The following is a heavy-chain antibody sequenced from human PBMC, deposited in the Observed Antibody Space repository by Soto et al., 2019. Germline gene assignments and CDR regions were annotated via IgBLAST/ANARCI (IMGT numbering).Heavy chain of an antibody. J-gene: IGHJ4*02. CDR1: GYSFTNYW. CDR2: IYPGDSNT. Sequence: GESLKISCKGSGYSFTNYWIGWVRQMPGKGLEWMGIIYPGDSNTGYSPSFQGQFTISADKSLSTAYLQWSSLKASDTAMYYCARQGYCSSTACYTVDYWGQGTLVTVS. V-gene: IGHV5-51*01. D-gene: IGHD2-2*02. CDR3: ARQGYCSSTACYTVDY.